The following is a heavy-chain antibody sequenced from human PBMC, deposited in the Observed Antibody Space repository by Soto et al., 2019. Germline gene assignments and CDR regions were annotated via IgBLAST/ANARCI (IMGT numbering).Heavy chain of an antibody. D-gene: IGHD6-25*01. CDR2: ISAYNGNS. J-gene: IGHJ6*02. CDR1: GYAFTSYG. Sequence: ASVKVSCKASGYAFTSYGISWVRQAPGQGLEWMGWISAYNGNSNYAQKLQGRVTMTTDTSTSTAYMELRSLRSDDTAVYYCARDGYSSGANYGMDVWGQGTTVTVSS. V-gene: IGHV1-18*04. CDR3: ARDGYSSGANYGMDV.